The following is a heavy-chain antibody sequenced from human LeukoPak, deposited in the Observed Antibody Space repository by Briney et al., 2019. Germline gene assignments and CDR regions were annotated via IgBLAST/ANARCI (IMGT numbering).Heavy chain of an antibody. CDR2: IYNSGST. V-gene: IGHV4-59*08. D-gene: IGHD3-10*02. CDR1: DDSITIYY. J-gene: IGHJ5*02. Sequence: SETLSLTCSVSDDSITIYYWTWIRQPPGKGLEWIGYIYNSGSTGYNPSLKSRVTISVDTSKNQFSLKLSSVTAADTAVYYCARMFRTNWFDPWGQGTLVTVSS. CDR3: ARMFRTNWFDP.